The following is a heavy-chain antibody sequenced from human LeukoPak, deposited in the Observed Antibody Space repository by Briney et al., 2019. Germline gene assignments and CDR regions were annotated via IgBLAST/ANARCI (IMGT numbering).Heavy chain of an antibody. CDR3: ARDSIMDV. CDR2: ILYDGSNE. J-gene: IGHJ6*02. CDR1: GFTFSSYA. V-gene: IGHV3-30*04. Sequence: GALRLSCAASGFTFSSYAMHWVRQAPGKGLEWVAVILYDGSNEYYADSVKGRFTTSRDNSKNTLYLQMNSLRAEDTAVYYCARDSIMDVWGQGTTVTVSS.